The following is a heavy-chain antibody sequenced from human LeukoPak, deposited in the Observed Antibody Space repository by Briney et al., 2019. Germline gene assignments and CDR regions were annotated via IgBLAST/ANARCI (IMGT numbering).Heavy chain of an antibody. V-gene: IGHV1-2*06. J-gene: IGHJ3*02. CDR2: INPNSGGT. D-gene: IGHD3-16*02. Sequence: ASVKVSCKASGYTFTGYYMHWVRQAPGQGLEWMGRINPNSGGTNYAQKFQGRATMTRDTSISTAYMELSRLRSDDTAVYYCARDRVSSLANNFDIWGQGTMVTVSS. CDR3: ARDRVSSLANNFDI. CDR1: GYTFTGYY.